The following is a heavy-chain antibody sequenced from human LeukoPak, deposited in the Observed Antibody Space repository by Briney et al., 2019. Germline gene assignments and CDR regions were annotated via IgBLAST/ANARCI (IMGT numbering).Heavy chain of an antibody. V-gene: IGHV1-3*01. Sequence: ASVKVSCKASGYTFTSYAIHWVRQAPGQRLEWMGWISAGNGNTKYSQNFQGRVTFISNTSATTAFMELSSLRSEDAAVYYCARDPRMYSGSYYTDYWGQGTLVTVSS. CDR1: GYTFTSYA. CDR2: ISAGNGNT. J-gene: IGHJ4*02. CDR3: ARDPRMYSGSYYTDY. D-gene: IGHD1-26*01.